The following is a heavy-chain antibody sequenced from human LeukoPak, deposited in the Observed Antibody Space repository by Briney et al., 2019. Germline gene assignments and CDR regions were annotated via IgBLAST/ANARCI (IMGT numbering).Heavy chain of an antibody. Sequence: GGSLRLSCAASGFTFSGYAMSWVRQAPGKGLEWVSAISGSGGSTYYADSVKGRFTISRDNSKNTLYLQMNSLRAEDTAVYYCANRYGSGSYYTTADAFDIWGQGTMATVSS. V-gene: IGHV3-23*01. CDR3: ANRYGSGSYYTTADAFDI. J-gene: IGHJ3*02. D-gene: IGHD3-10*01. CDR1: GFTFSGYA. CDR2: ISGSGGST.